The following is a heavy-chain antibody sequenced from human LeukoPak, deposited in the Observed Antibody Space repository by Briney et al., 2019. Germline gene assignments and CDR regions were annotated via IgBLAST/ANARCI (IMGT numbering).Heavy chain of an antibody. CDR3: ARGYVYYDSSGYYNDGGDAFDI. V-gene: IGHV4-34*01. CDR2: INHSGST. J-gene: IGHJ3*02. D-gene: IGHD3-22*01. CDR1: GGSFSGYY. Sequence: SETLSLTCAVYGGSFSGYYWSWIRQPPGKGLEWIGEINHSGSTNYNPSLKSRVTISVDTSKNQFSLKLSSVTAADTAVYYCARGYVYYDSSGYYNDGGDAFDIWGQGTMVTV.